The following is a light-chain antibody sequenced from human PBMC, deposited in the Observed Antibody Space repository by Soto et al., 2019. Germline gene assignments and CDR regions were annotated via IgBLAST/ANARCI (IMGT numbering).Light chain of an antibody. V-gene: IGKV3-15*01. CDR1: QSVSSN. CDR3: QQYNYWPAWT. Sequence: EIVMTQSPATLSVSPGERATLSCRASQSVSSNLAWYQQKPGQAPRLLIYGASTSATGIPARFSGSGSGTEFALTISSLHSEYFAVYYSQQYNYWPAWTFVQGTKVEIK. J-gene: IGKJ1*01. CDR2: GAS.